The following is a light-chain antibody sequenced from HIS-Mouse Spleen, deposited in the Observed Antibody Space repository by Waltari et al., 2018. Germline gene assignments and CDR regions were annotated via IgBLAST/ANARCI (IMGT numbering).Light chain of an antibody. Sequence: RISRELACCQKKPGKAPKLRIYAASTLQSGFPSRVSCSGSGTDFTLTISCLQSEDFATYYCQQYYSYPYTFGQGTKLEIK. J-gene: IGKJ2*01. CDR3: QQYYSYPYT. CDR1: RISRE. CDR2: AAS. V-gene: IGKV1-8*01.